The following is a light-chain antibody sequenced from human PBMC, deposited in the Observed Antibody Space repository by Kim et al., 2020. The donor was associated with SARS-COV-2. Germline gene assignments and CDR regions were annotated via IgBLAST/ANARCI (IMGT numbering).Light chain of an antibody. CDR2: AAS. CDR1: QSITNF. V-gene: IGKV1-39*01. Sequence: ASIGDRVTITCRASQSITNFLNWYQQKPGKAPKFLIYAASTLQSEVPSRFIGSGSGTDFTLTIRSLQPEDFATYYCQQSYGLPLTFAGGTKVDIK. CDR3: QQSYGLPLT. J-gene: IGKJ4*01.